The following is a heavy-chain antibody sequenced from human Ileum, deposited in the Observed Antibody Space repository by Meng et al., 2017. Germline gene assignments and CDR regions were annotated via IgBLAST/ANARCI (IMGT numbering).Heavy chain of an antibody. CDR1: GFTFSSYA. CDR3: AKDLGATNPMGY. Sequence: VQVVVSGGVLVQPGGSLRRSCAAYGFTFSSYAMSWVRQAPGKGLEWVSAISGSGGSTYYADSVKGRFTISRDNSKNTLYLQMNSLRAEDTAVYYCAKDLGATNPMGYWGQGTLVTVSS. CDR2: ISGSGGST. J-gene: IGHJ4*02. D-gene: IGHD1-26*01. V-gene: IGHV3-23*04.